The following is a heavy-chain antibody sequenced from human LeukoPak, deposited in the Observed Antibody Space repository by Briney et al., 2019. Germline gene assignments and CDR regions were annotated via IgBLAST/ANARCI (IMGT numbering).Heavy chain of an antibody. CDR2: ISPDNGDT. V-gene: IGHV1-18*04. CDR1: RYTFTTNG. CDR3: ARLRGGIYSSRDAFDI. Sequence: GASVKVSCRPSRYTFTTNGISWVRQAPGQGLEWMAWISPDNGDTKYAQESQGRLTVTTDTSTSSAYMELRSLRSDDTAVYYCARLRGGIYSSRDAFDIWGQGTMVTVSS. D-gene: IGHD6-19*01. J-gene: IGHJ3*02.